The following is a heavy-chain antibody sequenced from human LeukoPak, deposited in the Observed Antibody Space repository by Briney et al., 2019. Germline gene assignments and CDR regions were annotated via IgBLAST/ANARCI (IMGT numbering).Heavy chain of an antibody. J-gene: IGHJ4*02. V-gene: IGHV3-43*02. CDR1: GFTFDDYA. CDR2: ISGDGGST. Sequence: GGSLRLSCAASGFTFDDYAMHWVRQAPGKGLEWVSLISGDGGSTYYADSVKGRFTISRDNSNTSLYLQMNSLRTEDTALYYCAKDKEGAPDYWGQGTLVTVSS. CDR3: AKDKEGAPDY. D-gene: IGHD3-16*01.